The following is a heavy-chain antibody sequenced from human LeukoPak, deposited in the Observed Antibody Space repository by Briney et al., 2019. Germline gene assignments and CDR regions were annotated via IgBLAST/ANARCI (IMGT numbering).Heavy chain of an antibody. D-gene: IGHD1-26*01. J-gene: IGHJ4*02. CDR2: ISSSSSYI. V-gene: IGHV3-21*01. CDR3: ARAGAGATLLDPRPWGLYYFDY. Sequence: PGGSLRLSCAASGFTFSSYSMNWVRQAPGKGLEWVSSISSSSSYIYYADSVKGRFTISRDNAKNSLYLQMNSLRAEDTAVYYCARAGAGATLLDPRPWGLYYFDYWGQGTLVTVSS. CDR1: GFTFSSYS.